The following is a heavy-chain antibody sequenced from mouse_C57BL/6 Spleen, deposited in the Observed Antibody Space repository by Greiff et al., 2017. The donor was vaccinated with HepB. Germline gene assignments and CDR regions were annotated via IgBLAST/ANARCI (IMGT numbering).Heavy chain of an antibody. V-gene: IGHV5-4*01. CDR2: ISDGGSYT. J-gene: IGHJ4*01. D-gene: IGHD1-1*01. CDR3: ARDATTVVSKDAMDY. Sequence: VQLQQSGGGLVKPGGSLKLSCAASGFTFSSYAMSWVRQTPEKRLEWVATISDGGSYTYYPDNVKGRFTISRDNAKNNLNLQMSNLKSEDTAMYYCARDATTVVSKDAMDYWGQGTSVTVSS. CDR1: GFTFSSYA.